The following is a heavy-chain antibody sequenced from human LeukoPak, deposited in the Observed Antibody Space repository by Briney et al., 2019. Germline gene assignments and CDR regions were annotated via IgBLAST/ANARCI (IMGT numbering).Heavy chain of an antibody. V-gene: IGHV5-51*01. CDR2: IYSGDSDT. CDR3: ARLGGYSSSSADY. CDR1: GYSFTNYW. D-gene: IGHD6-6*01. J-gene: IGHJ4*02. Sequence: GESLKISCQDSGYSFTNYWIGWVRQMPGKGLEWMGIIYSGDSDTRYSPSFQGQVTISADKSISTAYLQWSSLKASDTAMYYCARLGGYSSSSADYWGQGTLVTVSS.